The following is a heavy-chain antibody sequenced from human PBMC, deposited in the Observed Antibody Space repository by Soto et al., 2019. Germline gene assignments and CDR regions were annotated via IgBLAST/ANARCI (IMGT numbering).Heavy chain of an antibody. CDR2: IIPIFGTA. CDR1: GGTFSSYA. V-gene: IGHV1-69*01. CDR3: AREFAEYYYDSSGYYVY. Sequence: SVKVSCKASGGTFSSYAISWVRQAPVQGLEWMGGIIPIFGTANYAQKFQGRVTITADESTSTAYMELSSLRSEDTAVYYCAREFAEYYYDSSGYYVYWGQGTLVTVSS. J-gene: IGHJ4*02. D-gene: IGHD3-22*01.